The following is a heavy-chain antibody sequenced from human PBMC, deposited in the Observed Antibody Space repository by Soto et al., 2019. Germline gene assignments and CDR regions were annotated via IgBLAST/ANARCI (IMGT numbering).Heavy chain of an antibody. J-gene: IGHJ4*02. CDR1: GFTFSSYA. CDR2: ISYDGSNK. Sequence: QGQLVESGGGVVQPGRSLRLSCAASGFTFSSYAMHWVRQAPGKGLEWVAVISYDGSNKYYADSVKGRFTISRDNSKNTLYLQMNSLRAEDTAVYYCARVSDTVTTDYWGQGTLVTVSS. V-gene: IGHV3-30-3*01. CDR3: ARVSDTVTTDY. D-gene: IGHD4-17*01.